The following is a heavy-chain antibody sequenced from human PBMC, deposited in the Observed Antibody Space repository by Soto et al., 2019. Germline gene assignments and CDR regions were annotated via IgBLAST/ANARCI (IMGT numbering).Heavy chain of an antibody. D-gene: IGHD5-18*01. J-gene: IGHJ4*02. CDR1: GYTFTNYD. V-gene: IGHV1-8*01. Sequence: QVQLGQTGAEVKKPGASVKVSCKASGYTFTNYDINWVRQATGQGLEWMGWMTPNSGNTGYAQKFQGRVTMTRDTSKSTAYMELSSLRSEDTAVYYCARNTYGLGDFDDWGEGTLVSVSS. CDR2: MTPNSGNT. CDR3: ARNTYGLGDFDD.